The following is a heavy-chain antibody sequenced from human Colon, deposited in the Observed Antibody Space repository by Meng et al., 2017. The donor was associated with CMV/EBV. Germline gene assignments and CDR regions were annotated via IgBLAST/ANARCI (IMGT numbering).Heavy chain of an antibody. CDR3: ARDTYYDFWSGYWQFDY. V-gene: IGHV3-11*01. D-gene: IGHD3-3*01. Sequence: GESLKISCAASGFAFNEYYMSWIRQAPGKELEWVSCITSSGSTRYYADSVKGRFTISRDNAKNSLYLQMNSLRAEDTAVYYCARDTYYDFWSGYWQFDYWGQGTLVTVSS. J-gene: IGHJ4*02. CDR1: GFAFNEYY. CDR2: ITSSGSTR.